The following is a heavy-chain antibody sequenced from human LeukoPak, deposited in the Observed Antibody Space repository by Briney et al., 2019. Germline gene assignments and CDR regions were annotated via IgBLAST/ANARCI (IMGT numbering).Heavy chain of an antibody. J-gene: IGHJ4*02. CDR1: SDSISSSIS. D-gene: IGHD3-10*01. CDR2: IHHSGST. Sequence: SETLSPSRAVSSDSISSSISCSGVRQPPGKGLEWIGEIHHSGSTNYNPSLKSRVTISVDKPKNHLSLKMTSVTAADTAVYYCVRGLVGTGRSRFYYSGAGKLVTVSS. CDR3: VRGLVGTGRSRFYY. V-gene: IGHV4-4*02.